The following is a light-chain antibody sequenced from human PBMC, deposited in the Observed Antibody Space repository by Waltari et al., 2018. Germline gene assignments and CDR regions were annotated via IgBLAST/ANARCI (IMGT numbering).Light chain of an antibody. CDR1: QTVYANY. CDR2: VAS. J-gene: IGKJ2*01. V-gene: IGKV3-20*01. CDR3: QEYGNSPPYN. Sequence: VVSQSPGTLSLSPGERATLFCTTSQTVYANYLAWYQHKPGQPPRLLLYVASRRATGIPERFSGSGSGTHFTLTISRVDPEDFAVYYCQEYGNSPPYNFGPGTRLEI.